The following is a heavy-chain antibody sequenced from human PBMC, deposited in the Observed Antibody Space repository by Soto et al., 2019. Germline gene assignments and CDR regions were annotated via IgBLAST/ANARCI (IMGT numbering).Heavy chain of an antibody. CDR1: GYSFTSYW. V-gene: IGHV5-10-1*01. J-gene: IGHJ4*02. CDR3: ARGHFDSRGYSNALDY. D-gene: IGHD3-22*01. Sequence: RGESLKISCKGSGYSFTSYWISWVRQMPGKGLEWMGRIDPSDSYTNSSPSLKSRVTISLDMSKNHVSLILKSVNIADSAIYYCARGHFDSRGYSNALDYWGQGIQVTVSS. CDR2: IDPSDSYT.